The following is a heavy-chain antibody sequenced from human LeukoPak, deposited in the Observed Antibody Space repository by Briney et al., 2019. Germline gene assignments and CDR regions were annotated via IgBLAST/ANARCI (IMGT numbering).Heavy chain of an antibody. V-gene: IGHV3-73*01. CDR1: GFIFSDSA. D-gene: IGHD3-3*01. J-gene: IGHJ4*01. Sequence: GGSLRLSCTVSGFIFSDSAIHWVRQAAGKGLEWVGRIRSKANSDETAYAASVKGRFTISRDDSKDTAYLQMHSLKPEDTGVYHCTSPAHDFDFWSGYYSVWGRGAQVTVSS. CDR3: TSPAHDFDFWSGYYSV. CDR2: IRSKANSDET.